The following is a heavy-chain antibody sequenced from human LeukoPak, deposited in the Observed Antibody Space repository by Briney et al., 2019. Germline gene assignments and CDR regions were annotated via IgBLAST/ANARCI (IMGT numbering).Heavy chain of an antibody. V-gene: IGHV5-10-1*01. J-gene: IGHJ6*01. CDR1: GYRLTSYL. CDR3: ARHVVVPAGLDK. CDR2: IHPSHSYT. Sequence: GESLRIFCKGSGYRLTSYLNSRVPQIPGKGPELKGRIHPSHSYTNYSPSLQGHVPISADKSLPPPHLQWSSLKASDTAMYYCARHVVVPAGLDKWG. D-gene: IGHD2-2*01.